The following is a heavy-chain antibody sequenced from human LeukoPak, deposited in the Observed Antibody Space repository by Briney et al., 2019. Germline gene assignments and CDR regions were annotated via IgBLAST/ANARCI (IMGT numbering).Heavy chain of an antibody. CDR1: GFTVSSNY. CDR3: ARALLWFGGEGDYYFDY. CDR2: IYSGGST. Sequence: GGSLRLSCAASGFTVSSNYMSWVRQAPGKGLEWVSVIYSGGSTYYADSVKGRFTTSRDNSKNTLYLQMNSLRAEDTAVYYCARALLWFGGEGDYYFDYWGQGTLVTVSS. D-gene: IGHD3-10*01. V-gene: IGHV3-66*02. J-gene: IGHJ4*02.